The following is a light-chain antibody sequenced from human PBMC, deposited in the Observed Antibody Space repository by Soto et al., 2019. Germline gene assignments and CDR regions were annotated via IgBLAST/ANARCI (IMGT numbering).Light chain of an antibody. V-gene: IGKV1-39*01. Sequence: DIQMTQSPSSLSASVGDRVTITWRASQSISTYLNWYQQKPGKAPKLLIFDTSTLQPGVPSRFSGSGSGADFTLTISSLRPEDFGTYYCQQSYSTPRLTFGQGTRVDIE. CDR2: DTS. CDR1: QSISTY. CDR3: QQSYSTPRLT. J-gene: IGKJ5*01.